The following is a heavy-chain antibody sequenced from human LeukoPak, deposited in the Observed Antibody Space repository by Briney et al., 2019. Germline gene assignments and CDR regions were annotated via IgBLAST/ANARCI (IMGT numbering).Heavy chain of an antibody. CDR3: ALWQWLVQFDY. Sequence: GGSLRPSWAAHGFTLISNWMGWVRPLPGKGREWVANIKQDGSEKYYVDSVKGRFTISRDNAKNSLYLQMNSLRAEDTAVYYCALWQWLVQFDYWGQGTLVTVSS. J-gene: IGHJ4*02. CDR2: IKQDGSEK. D-gene: IGHD6-19*01. CDR1: GFTLISNW. V-gene: IGHV3-7*01.